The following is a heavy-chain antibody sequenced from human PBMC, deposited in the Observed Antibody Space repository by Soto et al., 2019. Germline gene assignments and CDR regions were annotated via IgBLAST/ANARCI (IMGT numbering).Heavy chain of an antibody. D-gene: IGHD1-26*01. CDR1: GYSISSSNW. V-gene: IGHV4-28*01. CDR3: ARREIQGPIDY. J-gene: IGHJ4*02. Sequence: QVQLQESGPGLVKPSDTLSLTCAVSGYSISSSNWWGWIRQPPGKGREWIGYIYYSWTTYYNPSLKSPVMMSVDKSKNQFSLKLASVTAVDTAVYYCARREIQGPIDYWGQGTLVTVSS. CDR2: IYYSWTT.